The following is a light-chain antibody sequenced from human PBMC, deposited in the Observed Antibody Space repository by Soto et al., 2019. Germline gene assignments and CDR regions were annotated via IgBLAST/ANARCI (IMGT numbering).Light chain of an antibody. CDR2: SNN. CDR3: AAWDDSLDGRVV. V-gene: IGLV1-44*01. CDR1: RSNIGDNT. J-gene: IGLJ2*01. Sequence: QPVLTQPPSASGTPGQRVAISCSGSRSNIGDNTVNWYQQLPGTAPKLLIYSNNVRPSGVPDRFSGSISGTSASLAISGLQSEDEADYYCAAWDDSLDGRVVFGGGTKLTVL.